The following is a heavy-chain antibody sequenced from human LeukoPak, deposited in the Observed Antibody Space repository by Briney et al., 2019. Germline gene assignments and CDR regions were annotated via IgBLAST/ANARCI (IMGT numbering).Heavy chain of an antibody. Sequence: GGSLRLSCAASGFTFSSYGMHWVRQAPGKGLEWVAFIRYDGSNKYYADSVKGRFTISRDNSKNTLYLQMNSLRAEDTAVYYCAKDLYYYGSGSPNPHFDYWGQGTLVTASS. CDR1: GFTFSSYG. CDR3: AKDLYYYGSGSPNPHFDY. D-gene: IGHD3-10*01. V-gene: IGHV3-30*02. CDR2: IRYDGSNK. J-gene: IGHJ4*02.